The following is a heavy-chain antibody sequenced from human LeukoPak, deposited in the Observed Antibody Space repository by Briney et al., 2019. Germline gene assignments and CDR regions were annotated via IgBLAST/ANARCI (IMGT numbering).Heavy chain of an antibody. D-gene: IGHD3-22*01. CDR1: GFTFSTYA. V-gene: IGHV3-23*01. J-gene: IGHJ6*03. CDR3: AKDSSSYDWGYMDV. Sequence: PVGSLRLSCAPSGFTFSTYAMSCVPQAPGEGLECVSLIVGSDGRTRYADSVKGRFTISRDNSKNTLYLEMNSLRGEDTAVYYCAKDSSSYDWGYMDVWGKGTTVTISS. CDR2: IVGSDGRT.